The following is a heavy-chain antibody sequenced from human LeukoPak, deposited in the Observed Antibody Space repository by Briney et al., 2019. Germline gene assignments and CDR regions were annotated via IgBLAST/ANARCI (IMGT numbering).Heavy chain of an antibody. J-gene: IGHJ4*02. V-gene: IGHV3-30*02. CDR1: GFTFSSYG. D-gene: IGHD3-16*01. CDR2: IRYDGSNK. Sequence: PEGSMRLSCAASGFTFSSYGMHWVRQAPGKGLEWVAFIRYDGSNKYYADSVKGRFTISRDNSKNTLYLQMNSLRAEDTAVYYCAKTWGSRGLLDYWGQGTLVTVSS. CDR3: AKTWGSRGLLDY.